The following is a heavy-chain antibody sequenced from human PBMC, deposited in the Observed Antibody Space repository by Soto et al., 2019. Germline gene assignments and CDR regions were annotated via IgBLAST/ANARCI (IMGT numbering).Heavy chain of an antibody. CDR2: INHSGST. Sequence: QVQLQQWGAGLLKPSETLSLTCAVYGGSFSGYYWSWIRQPPGKGREWIGEINHSGSTNYNQSLKSRVSISVDTSIKGLFTKPTSVSAADTAVYYCARGSHVRNYYASGSSGSYGMYFDDWGQGTMVTVSS. CDR3: ARGSHVRNYYASGSSGSYGMYFDD. D-gene: IGHD3-10*01. J-gene: IGHJ4*02. CDR1: GGSFSGYY. V-gene: IGHV4-34*01.